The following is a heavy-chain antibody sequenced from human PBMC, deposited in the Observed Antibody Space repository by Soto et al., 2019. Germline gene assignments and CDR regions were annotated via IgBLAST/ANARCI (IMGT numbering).Heavy chain of an antibody. CDR3: ARAVAKGGTIFGVVNNKSYHYYYGMDV. Sequence: ASVKVSCKASGYTFTSYDINWVRQATGQGLEWMGWMNPNSGSTGYAQKFQGRVTMTRNTSISTAYMELSSLRSEDTAVYYCARAVAKGGTIFGVVNNKSYHYYYGMDVWGQGTTVTVSS. CDR2: MNPNSGST. J-gene: IGHJ6*02. D-gene: IGHD3-3*01. CDR1: GYTFTSYD. V-gene: IGHV1-8*01.